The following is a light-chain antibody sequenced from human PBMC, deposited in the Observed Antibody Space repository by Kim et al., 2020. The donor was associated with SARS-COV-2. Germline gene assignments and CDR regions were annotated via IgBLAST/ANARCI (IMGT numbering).Light chain of an antibody. J-gene: IGKJ2*01. CDR2: DAS. CDR3: QHRSNWPMYT. Sequence: SPGERATLSCRASQSITSSLDWYQQKPGQAPRLLIYDASRRATGIPARFSGSGSATDFTLTISSLEPEDFAVYYCQHRSNWPMYTFGQGTKLEI. CDR1: QSITSS. V-gene: IGKV3-11*01.